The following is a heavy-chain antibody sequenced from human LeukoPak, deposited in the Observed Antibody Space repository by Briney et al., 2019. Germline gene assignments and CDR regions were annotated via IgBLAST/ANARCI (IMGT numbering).Heavy chain of an antibody. Sequence: VASVKVSCKTSGFTFSAYGIAWVRQAPGHGPVWMGWISNHNGNTKYAQKFQDRITVTTETSTGTASMELRSLKPDDAGIYYCTRGVALATVYYFDFWGRGTQVTVAS. V-gene: IGHV1-18*04. CDR2: ISNHNGNT. CDR1: GFTFSAYG. J-gene: IGHJ4*02. D-gene: IGHD3-10*01. CDR3: TRGVALATVYYFDF.